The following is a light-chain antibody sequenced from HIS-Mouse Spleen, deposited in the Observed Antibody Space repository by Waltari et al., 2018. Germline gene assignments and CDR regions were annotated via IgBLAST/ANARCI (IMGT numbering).Light chain of an antibody. Sequence: QSALPQPASVSVSPGQSITISRIGTSSDVGSYHLVSWYQQHPGKAPKLMIYEGSKRPSGVSNRFSGSKSGNTASLTISGLQAEDEADYYCCSYAGSSTYVFGTGTKVTVL. CDR2: EGS. V-gene: IGLV2-23*01. J-gene: IGLJ1*01. CDR3: CSYAGSSTYV. CDR1: SSDVGSYHL.